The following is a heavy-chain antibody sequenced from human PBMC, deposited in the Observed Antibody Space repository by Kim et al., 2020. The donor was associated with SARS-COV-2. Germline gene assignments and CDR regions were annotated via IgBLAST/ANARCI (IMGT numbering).Heavy chain of an antibody. CDR2: INPNSGGT. Sequence: ASVKVSCKASGYTFTGYYMHWVRQAPGQGLEWMGWINPNSGGTNYAQKFQGRVTMTRDTSISTAYMELSRLRSDDTAVYYCAREAETTIGYYYCMDVWGQGTTVTVSS. D-gene: IGHD4-4*01. J-gene: IGHJ6*02. CDR3: AREAETTIGYYYCMDV. CDR1: GYTFTGYY. V-gene: IGHV1-2*02.